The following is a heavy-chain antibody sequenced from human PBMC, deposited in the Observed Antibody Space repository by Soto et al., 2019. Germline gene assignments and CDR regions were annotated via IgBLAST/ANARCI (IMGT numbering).Heavy chain of an antibody. CDR1: GGSFSGYY. D-gene: IGHD3-9*01. J-gene: IGHJ4*02. Sequence: SETLSLTCAVYGGSFSGYYWSWIRQPPGKGLEWIGEINHSGSTNYNPSLKSRVTISVDTSKNRFSLKLSSVTAADTAVYYCARGQRYFDWLLWAFDYWGQGTLVTVSS. V-gene: IGHV4-34*01. CDR3: ARGQRYFDWLLWAFDY. CDR2: INHSGST.